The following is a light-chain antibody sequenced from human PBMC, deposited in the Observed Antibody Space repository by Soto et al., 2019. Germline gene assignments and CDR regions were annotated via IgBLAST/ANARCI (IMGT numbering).Light chain of an antibody. CDR3: QHDT. CDR1: QGISSY. Sequence: AIRMTQSPSSLSASTGDRVTITCRASQGISSYLAWYQQKPGKAPKLLIYAASTLQSGVPSRFSGSGSGTDFTLTISSLQPENFATYYCQHDTFGQGTRLEIK. V-gene: IGKV1-8*01. J-gene: IGKJ5*01. CDR2: AAS.